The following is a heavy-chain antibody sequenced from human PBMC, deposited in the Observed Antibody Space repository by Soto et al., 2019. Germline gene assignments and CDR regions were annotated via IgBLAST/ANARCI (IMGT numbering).Heavy chain of an antibody. CDR2: INAGNGNT. CDR3: ARVSGYYLPDY. D-gene: IGHD5-12*01. J-gene: IGHJ4*02. Sequence: QVQLVQSGAEEKKPGASVKVSCKASGYTFTNYATHWVRQAPGQRLEWMGWINAGNGNTKYSQKCQGRVTITRDTSAITAYMELSSLRSEDTAVYYCARVSGYYLPDYWGQGTLVTVSS. CDR1: GYTFTNYA. V-gene: IGHV1-3*05.